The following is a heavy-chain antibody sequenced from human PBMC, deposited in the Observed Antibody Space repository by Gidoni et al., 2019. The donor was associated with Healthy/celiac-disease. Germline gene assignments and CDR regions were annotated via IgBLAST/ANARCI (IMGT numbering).Heavy chain of an antibody. V-gene: IGHV3-21*01. CDR2: ISSSSSYI. CDR3: ASDRSDIVVVAATENDY. CDR1: GSDLSSYR. Sequence: EAQLVESGGGLGKPGGSLRRAGAASGSDLSSYRMNWGRQAPGKGLGWVSSISSSSSYIYYADSVKGRFTISRDNAKNSLYLQMTRLRAEDTAVYYCASDRSDIVVVAATENDYWGQGTLVTVSS. D-gene: IGHD2-21*02. J-gene: IGHJ4*02.